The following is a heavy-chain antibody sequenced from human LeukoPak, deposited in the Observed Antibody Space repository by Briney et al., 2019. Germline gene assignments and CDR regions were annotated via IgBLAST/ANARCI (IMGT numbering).Heavy chain of an antibody. CDR2: IIPILGIA. D-gene: IGHD3-22*01. CDR3: ARGGSGYYDY. Sequence: SVKVSCKASGGTFSSYAISWVRQAPGQGLEWMGRIIPILGIANYAQKFQGRVTITADKSTSTAYMELSSLRSEGTAVYYCARGGSGYYDYWGQGTLVTVSS. CDR1: GGTFSSYA. J-gene: IGHJ4*02. V-gene: IGHV1-69*04.